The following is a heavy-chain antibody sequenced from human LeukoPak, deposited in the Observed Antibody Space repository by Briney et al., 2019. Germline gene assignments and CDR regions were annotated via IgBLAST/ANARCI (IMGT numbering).Heavy chain of an antibody. CDR3: ARVGSGSSISLFDY. V-gene: IGHV4-30-4*01. CDR1: GGSISSGDYY. J-gene: IGHJ4*02. Sequence: PSQTLSLTCTVSGGSISSGDYYWSWIRQPPGKGLEWIGYIYYSGSTYSNPSLKSRVTISVDTSKIQFSLKLSSVTPADTAVYYCARVGSGSSISLFDYWGQGTLVSVSS. D-gene: IGHD6-6*01. CDR2: IYYSGST.